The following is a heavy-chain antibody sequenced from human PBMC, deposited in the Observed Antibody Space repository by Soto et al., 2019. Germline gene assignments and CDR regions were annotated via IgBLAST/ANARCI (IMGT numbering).Heavy chain of an antibody. CDR1: GFTFDDYA. J-gene: IGHJ3*02. Sequence: GGSLRLSCAASGFTFDDYAMHWVRQPPGKGLEWVSSISWNSGNLGYADSVKGRFTISRDNAKNSLYLQMNSLRGEDTALYYCAKYERSSSWYGAFVIWGEGTLVTVS. CDR3: AKYERSSSWYGAFVI. V-gene: IGHV3-9*01. CDR2: ISWNSGNL. D-gene: IGHD6-13*01.